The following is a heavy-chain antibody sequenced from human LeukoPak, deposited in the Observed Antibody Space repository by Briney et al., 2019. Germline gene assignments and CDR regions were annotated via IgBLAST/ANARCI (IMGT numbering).Heavy chain of an antibody. CDR1: GGTFSSYA. CDR2: IIPIFGTA. D-gene: IGHD4-17*01. Sequence: SVKVSCKASGGTFSSYAISWVRQAPGQGLEWMGRIIPIFGTANYAQKFQGRVTITTDESKSTAYMELSSLRSEDTAVYYCARDRGGDYQKNWFDPWGQGTLVTVSS. CDR3: ARDRGGDYQKNWFDP. J-gene: IGHJ5*02. V-gene: IGHV1-69*05.